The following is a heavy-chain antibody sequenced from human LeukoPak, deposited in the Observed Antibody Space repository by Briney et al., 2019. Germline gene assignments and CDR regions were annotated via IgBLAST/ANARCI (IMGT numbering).Heavy chain of an antibody. CDR3: AKGGAVSSKSITMVRGTRRYYYYMDV. D-gene: IGHD3-10*01. J-gene: IGHJ6*03. Sequence: GGSLRLSCAASGFIFSNYAIHWVRQAPGKGLEWVAVISYDGSKKSYADSVKGRFTISRDNSKNTLYVQMNSLRAEDTAVYYCAKGGAVSSKSITMVRGTRRYYYYMDVWGKGTTVAISS. CDR2: ISYDGSKK. V-gene: IGHV3-30*04. CDR1: GFIFSNYA.